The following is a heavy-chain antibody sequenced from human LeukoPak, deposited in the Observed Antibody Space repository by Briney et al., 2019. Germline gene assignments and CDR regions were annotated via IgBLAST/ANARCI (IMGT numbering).Heavy chain of an antibody. CDR2: ISADSAAT. J-gene: IGHJ4*02. D-gene: IGHD3-10*01. CDR1: GFNFGSYS. V-gene: IGHV3-23*01. Sequence: GGSLRLSCAASGFNFGSYSMTWVHQAPGKGLEWVSVISADSAATFYADSVKGRFTISRDNGRNTVFLQMSSLRAEDTALYYCARKSASGNYPLDYWGQGTLVTVSS. CDR3: ARKSASGNYPLDY.